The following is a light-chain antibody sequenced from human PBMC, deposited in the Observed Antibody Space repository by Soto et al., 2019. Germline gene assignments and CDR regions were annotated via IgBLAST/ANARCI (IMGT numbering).Light chain of an antibody. CDR1: QSVSSTY. J-gene: IGKJ4*01. V-gene: IGKV3-20*01. CDR3: QQSFSPPLT. Sequence: EIVLTQSPGTLSLSPGERATLSCRASQSVSSTYLAWYQQKPGQAPSLLIYGASRRATGIPDRFSGSGSGTDFTLTISRLEPEDFATYYCQQSFSPPLTFGGGTRVEIK. CDR2: GAS.